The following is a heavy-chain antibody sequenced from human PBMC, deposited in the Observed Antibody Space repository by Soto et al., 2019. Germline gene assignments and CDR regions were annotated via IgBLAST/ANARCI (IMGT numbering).Heavy chain of an antibody. Sequence: GSLRLSCAASGFTFSSYAMSWVRQAPGKGLEWVSAISGSGGSTYYADSVKGRFTISRDNSKNTLYLQMNSLRAEDTAVYYCAKDREGAPVSDYWGQGTLVTVSS. V-gene: IGHV3-23*01. CDR1: GFTFSSYA. J-gene: IGHJ4*02. CDR2: ISGSGGST. D-gene: IGHD1-26*01. CDR3: AKDREGAPVSDY.